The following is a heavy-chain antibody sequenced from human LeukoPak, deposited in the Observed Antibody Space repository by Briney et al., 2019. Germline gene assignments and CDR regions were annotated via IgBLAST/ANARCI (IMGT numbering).Heavy chain of an antibody. Sequence: GESLKTSCKGSGYSFTSYWIGWGRQMPGKGLEWMGIIYPGDSDTRYSPSFQGQVTISADKSISTAYLQWSSLKASDTAMYYCARARARDWFDPWGQGTLVTVSS. CDR2: IYPGDSDT. V-gene: IGHV5-51*01. J-gene: IGHJ5*02. CDR3: ARARARDWFDP. D-gene: IGHD6-6*01. CDR1: GYSFTSYW.